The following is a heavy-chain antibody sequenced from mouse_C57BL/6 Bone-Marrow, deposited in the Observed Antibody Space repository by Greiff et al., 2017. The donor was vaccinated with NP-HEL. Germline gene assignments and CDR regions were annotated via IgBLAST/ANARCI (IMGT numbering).Heavy chain of an antibody. J-gene: IGHJ3*01. Sequence: DVKLQESGGGLVKPGGSLKLSCAASGFTFSDYGMHWVRQAPEKGLEWVAYISSGSSTIYYADTVKGRFTISRDNAKNTLFLQMTSLRSEDTAMYYCARQGGIYYDYWFAYWGQGTLVTVSA. CDR2: ISSGSSTI. V-gene: IGHV5-17*01. CDR3: ARQGGIYYDYWFAY. CDR1: GFTFSDYG. D-gene: IGHD2-4*01.